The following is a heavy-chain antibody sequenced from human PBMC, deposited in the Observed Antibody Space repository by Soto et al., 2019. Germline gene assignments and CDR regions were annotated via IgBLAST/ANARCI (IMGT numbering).Heavy chain of an antibody. J-gene: IGHJ4*02. CDR3: AKDLLIAARPQFGFDY. D-gene: IGHD6-6*01. Sequence: GGSLRLSCAASGFTFSSYGMHWVRQAPGKGLEWVAVISYDGSNKYYADSVKGRFTISRDNSKNTLYLQMNSLRAEDTAVYYCAKDLLIAARPQFGFDYWGQGTLVTVSS. V-gene: IGHV3-30*18. CDR1: GFTFSSYG. CDR2: ISYDGSNK.